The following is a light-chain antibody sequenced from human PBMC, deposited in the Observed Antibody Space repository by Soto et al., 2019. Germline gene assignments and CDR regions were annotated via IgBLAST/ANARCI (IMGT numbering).Light chain of an antibody. CDR3: QHYNSYWT. CDR2: DAS. Sequence: DLQMTQSPSTLSASVGDRVPITCRASQSLSTWLAWFPQRPGKAPKLLIYDASSLESGVPSRFSGSGSGTEFTLTIRSLKPDDFATYYCQHYNSYWTFGQGTKVDIK. CDR1: QSLSTW. J-gene: IGKJ1*01. V-gene: IGKV1-5*01.